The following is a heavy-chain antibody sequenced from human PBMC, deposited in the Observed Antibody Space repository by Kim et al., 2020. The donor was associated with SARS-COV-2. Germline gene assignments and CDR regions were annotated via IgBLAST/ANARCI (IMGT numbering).Heavy chain of an antibody. D-gene: IGHD3-3*01. CDR2: ISSSGSTI. J-gene: IGHJ3*02. V-gene: IGHV3-11*01. Sequence: GGSLRLSCAASGFTFSDYYMSWIRQAPGKGLEWVSYISSSGSTIYYADSVKGRFTISRDNAKNSLYLQMNSLRAEDTAVYYCARGGYGITIFGVVIDDAFDIWGQGTMVTVSS. CDR3: ARGGYGITIFGVVIDDAFDI. CDR1: GFTFSDYY.